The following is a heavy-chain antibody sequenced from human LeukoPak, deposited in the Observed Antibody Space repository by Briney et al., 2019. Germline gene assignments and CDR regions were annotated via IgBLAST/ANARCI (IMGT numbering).Heavy chain of an antibody. CDR3: ARDPCHGALDY. J-gene: IGHJ4*02. V-gene: IGHV3-7*03. Sequence: GGSLRLSCVASGFTFSSSWMSWVRRAPGKGLEWVANIKQDGTEEYYVDSVRGRFSISKDNAKNSLYLQMNSLRAEDTAVYYCARDPCHGALDYWGQGTLVTVSS. D-gene: IGHD2-2*01. CDR2: IKQDGTEE. CDR1: GFTFSSSW.